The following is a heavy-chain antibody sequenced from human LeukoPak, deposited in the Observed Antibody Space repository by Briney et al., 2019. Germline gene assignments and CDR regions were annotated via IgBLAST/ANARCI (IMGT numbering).Heavy chain of an antibody. CDR3: VKGPRPDITVAHTVEN. V-gene: IGHV3-23*01. Sequence: GGSLRLSCAASGFIFSNYAMSWVRQVSGRGLEWVSTISSRGDSTYVADSVKGRFTISRDNSKNSLYLQMNTVRAEDTAVYYCVKGPRPDITVAHTVENWGQGTLVTVSS. J-gene: IGHJ4*02. D-gene: IGHD6-19*01. CDR2: ISSRGDST. CDR1: GFIFSNYA.